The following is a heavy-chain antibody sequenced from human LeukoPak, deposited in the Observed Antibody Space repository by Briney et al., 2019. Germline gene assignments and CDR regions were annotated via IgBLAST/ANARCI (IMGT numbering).Heavy chain of an antibody. V-gene: IGHV3-48*01. CDR3: ARDRRSYGSGWYYFDY. D-gene: IGHD6-19*01. J-gene: IGHJ4*02. CDR2: ISSSGNI. CDR1: GLTLSSNC. Sequence: GGSLRLSCAASGLTLSSNCMNWVRQAPGKGLEWLSYISSSGNIYYADSVKGRFTISRDNAKNSLYLQMSSLRAEDTAVYYCARDRRSYGSGWYYFDYWGQGTLVTVSS.